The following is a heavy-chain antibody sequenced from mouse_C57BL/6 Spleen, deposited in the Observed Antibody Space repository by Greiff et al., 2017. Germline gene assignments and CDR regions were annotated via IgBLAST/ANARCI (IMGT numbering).Heavy chain of an antibody. V-gene: IGHV14-3*01. D-gene: IGHD2-1*01. J-gene: IGHJ4*01. CDR1: GFTITNTY. Sequence: VQLQQSVAELVRPGASVKLSCTASGFTITNTYMHWVKQRPGQGLEWIGRIDPANGNTNYAPKFPGKATITADTSSNTAYLQLSSLTSEDTAIYCGDRWRYFCGNDAMDYWGQGTSVTVSS. CDR2: IDPANGNT. CDR3: DRWRYFCGNDAMDY.